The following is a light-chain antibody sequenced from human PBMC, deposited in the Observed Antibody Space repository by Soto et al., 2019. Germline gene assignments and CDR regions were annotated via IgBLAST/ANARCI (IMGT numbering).Light chain of an antibody. CDR2: DVS. Sequence: QSALTQPASASGSPGQSITISCTGTSSDVGGYNYVSWYQQHPGKAPKLMIYDVSNRPSGVSNRFSGSKSGNTASLTISGLQAEDEADEYGSSYTSSSTPHYVFGTGTKLTVL. CDR3: SSYTSSSTPHYV. V-gene: IGLV2-14*01. CDR1: SSDVGGYNY. J-gene: IGLJ1*01.